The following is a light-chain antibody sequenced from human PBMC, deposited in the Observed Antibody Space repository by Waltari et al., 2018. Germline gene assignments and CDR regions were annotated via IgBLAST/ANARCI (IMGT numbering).Light chain of an antibody. CDR3: QNHERLPAT. J-gene: IGKJ1*01. CDR2: AAS. CDR1: QSIGKY. Sequence: IVLTQSPGTLSLSPGERATMSCRASQSIGKYLVWYQQRPGQAPRLLIYAASTRSTGIPDRFSGSGSGTDFSLTISRLEPEDFAVYYCQNHERLPATFGQGTK. V-gene: IGKV3-20*01.